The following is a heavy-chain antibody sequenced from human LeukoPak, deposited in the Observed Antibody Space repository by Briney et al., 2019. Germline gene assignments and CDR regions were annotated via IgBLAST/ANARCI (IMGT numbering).Heavy chain of an antibody. V-gene: IGHV1-8*01. CDR2: MNPSSGNT. CDR3: ARGTPAVTFGGIIVTSWFYFDY. CDR1: GYTFTSND. D-gene: IGHD3-16*02. Sequence: ASVKVSCKASGYTFTSNDINWVRQAAGQGPEWMGWMNPSSGNTGYAQKFQGRVTFTRGTSLSTAYMELSSLRSEDTAVYFCARGTPAVTFGGIIVTSWFYFDYWGQGTLVTVSS. J-gene: IGHJ4*02.